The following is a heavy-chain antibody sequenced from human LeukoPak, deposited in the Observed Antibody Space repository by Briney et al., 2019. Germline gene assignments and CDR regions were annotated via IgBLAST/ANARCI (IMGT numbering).Heavy chain of an antibody. CDR1: GFTFSSYW. D-gene: IGHD6-6*01. J-gene: IGHJ4*02. Sequence: GGSLRLSCAASGFTFSSYWMSWVRQAPGKGLEWVANIKQDGSEKYYVDSVKGRFTISRDNAKNSLYLQMDSLRAEDTAVYYCARDPGSSSRDYWGQGTLVTVSS. CDR2: IKQDGSEK. CDR3: ARDPGSSSRDY. V-gene: IGHV3-7*01.